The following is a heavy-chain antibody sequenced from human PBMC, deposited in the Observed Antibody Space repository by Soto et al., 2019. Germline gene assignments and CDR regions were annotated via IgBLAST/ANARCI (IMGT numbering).Heavy chain of an antibody. CDR1: GFSLSTTGVG. V-gene: IGHV2-5*02. CDR3: ARSLWFGELH. CDR2: IYWDNDK. Sequence: QITLKESGPTLVKPTQTLTLTCSFSGFSLSTTGVGVGWIRQSPGKALEWLAIIYWDNDKRYSPSLKSRVTITKHTSKNQVVLTVTNMAPVDTGTYYCARSLWFGELHWGQGALVTVSS. D-gene: IGHD3-10*01. J-gene: IGHJ4*02.